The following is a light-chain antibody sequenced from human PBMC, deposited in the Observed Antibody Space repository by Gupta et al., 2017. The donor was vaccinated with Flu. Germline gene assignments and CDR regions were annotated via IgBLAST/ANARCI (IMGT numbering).Light chain of an antibody. CDR1: QSVFYSHNIQNY. CDR3: HQEHYSPWT. Sequence: DIVLTHSPDSLSLSLCGRATIVCKSSQSVFYSHNIQNYLALYQQRPGQPPKVHIYWGSTRASGVPNRFSGSGSATDFSLTISSLQPEDVAVYYCHQEHYSPWTFGQGTKVEIK. V-gene: IGKV4-1*01. J-gene: IGKJ1*01. CDR2: WGS.